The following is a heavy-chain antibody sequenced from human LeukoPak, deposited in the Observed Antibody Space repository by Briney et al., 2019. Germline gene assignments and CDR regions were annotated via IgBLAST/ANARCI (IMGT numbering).Heavy chain of an antibody. V-gene: IGHV3-53*01. CDR1: GFSVSSIY. D-gene: IGHD1-1*01. CDR2: IYSDGTT. Sequence: GGSLRLSCAASGFSVSSIYMNWVRQAPGKGLEWVSVIYSDGTTYYADSVKGRFTISRDDSKNTLYLHMNSLRAEDTAVYYCASLGNWNPDYWGQGTLVTVSS. J-gene: IGHJ4*02. CDR3: ASLGNWNPDY.